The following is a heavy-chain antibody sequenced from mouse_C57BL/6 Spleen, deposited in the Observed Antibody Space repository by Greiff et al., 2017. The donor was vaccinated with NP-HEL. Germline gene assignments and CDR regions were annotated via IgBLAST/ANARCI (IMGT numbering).Heavy chain of an antibody. V-gene: IGHV1-72*01. CDR3: ARYEYDHFDY. J-gene: IGHJ2*01. CDR1: GYTFTSYW. CDR2: IDPNSGGT. D-gene: IGHD2-4*01. Sequence: QVQLQQPGAELVKPGASVKLSCKASGYTFTSYWMHWVKQRPGRGLEWIGRIDPNSGGTKYNEQFKSKATLTVDKPSSTAYMQLSSLTSEDSAVDYSARYEYDHFDYWGQGTTLTVSS.